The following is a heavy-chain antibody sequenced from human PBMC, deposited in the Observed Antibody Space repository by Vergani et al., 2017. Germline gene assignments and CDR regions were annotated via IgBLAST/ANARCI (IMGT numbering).Heavy chain of an antibody. CDR1: GFTFSGSA. D-gene: IGHD3-10*01. CDR2: IRSKANSYAT. Sequence: VQLVESGGGVVQPGGSLRLSCAASGFTFSGSAMHWVRQASGKGLEWVGRIRSKANSYATAYAASVKGRFTISRDDSKNTAYLQMNSLKTEDTAVYYCTRPANYYGSGSYYPMDYMDVWGKGP. V-gene: IGHV3-73*01. CDR3: TRPANYYGSGSYYPMDYMDV. J-gene: IGHJ6*03.